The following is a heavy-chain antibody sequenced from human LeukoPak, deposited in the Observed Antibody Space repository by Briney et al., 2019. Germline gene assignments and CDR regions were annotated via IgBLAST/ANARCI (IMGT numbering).Heavy chain of an antibody. D-gene: IGHD6-13*01. J-gene: IGHJ4*02. CDR3: AKDRAQQLVLDF. CDR2: ISGSGGTT. CDR1: GFTFSSYA. V-gene: IGHV3-23*01. Sequence: GGSLRLSCAVSGFTFSSYAISWVRQAPGKGLEWVSGISGSGGTTYYADSVKGRFTISREESKNTVYLQMISLRGEDTAVYFCAKDRAQQLVLDFWGQGTLVTVSS.